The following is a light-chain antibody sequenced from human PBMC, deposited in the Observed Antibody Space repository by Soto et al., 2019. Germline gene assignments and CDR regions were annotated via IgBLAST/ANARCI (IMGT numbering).Light chain of an antibody. CDR3: SSYTSSSPYV. V-gene: IGLV2-14*01. J-gene: IGLJ1*01. CDR1: CSDVGGYNY. CDR2: EVS. Sequence: QSALTQPASVSGSPGQSITISCTGTCSDVGGYNYVSWYQQHPGKAPKLMIYEVSNRPSGVSNRFSGSKSGNTASLTISGLQAEDEADYYCSSYTSSSPYVFGTGTKLTVL.